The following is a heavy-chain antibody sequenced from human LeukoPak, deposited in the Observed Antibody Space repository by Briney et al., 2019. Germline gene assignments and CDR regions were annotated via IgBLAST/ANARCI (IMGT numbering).Heavy chain of an antibody. CDR3: ARAPAGCGGTRPFDS. CDR1: GASISGYW. CDR2: VYTDGDT. V-gene: IGHV4-4*07. J-gene: IGHJ4*02. Sequence: SSETLSLNCDVSGASISGYWWIWIRQPTGKGLEWIRRVYTDGDTNYNPGLESLVTVSVHTSKHLFSLNLISVTAADTAVYYCARAPAGCGGTRPFDSWGQGTLVTVCS. D-gene: IGHD2-15*01.